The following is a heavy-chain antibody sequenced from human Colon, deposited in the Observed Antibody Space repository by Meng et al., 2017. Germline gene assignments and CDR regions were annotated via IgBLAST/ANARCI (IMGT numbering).Heavy chain of an antibody. Sequence: GESLKISCAASGFTFSTYAMTWVRQAPGKGLECVSVITNTGDRTYYADSVKGRFTISRENSKNTLYLQMNSLRAEDTAIYYCTQNRNMDTWGQGTLVTVSS. V-gene: IGHV3-23*01. CDR2: ITNTGDRT. CDR3: TQNRNMDT. J-gene: IGHJ5*02. CDR1: GFTFSTYA. D-gene: IGHD2/OR15-2a*01.